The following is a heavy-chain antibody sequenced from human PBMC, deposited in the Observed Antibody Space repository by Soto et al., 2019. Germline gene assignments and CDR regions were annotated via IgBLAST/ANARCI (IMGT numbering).Heavy chain of an antibody. D-gene: IGHD6-6*01. J-gene: IGHJ4*02. Sequence: SETLSLTCSIYSWNFRGYYWSWIRQPPGKGLEWIGEISQSGNTNYSPSLKSRVSISIDTSKKQFSLNLASVSAADTAVYYCARAPKVSGSSQTRPDFWGQGTLVTSPQ. CDR3: ARAPKVSGSSQTRPDF. V-gene: IGHV4-34*01. CDR1: SWNFRGYY. CDR2: ISQSGNT.